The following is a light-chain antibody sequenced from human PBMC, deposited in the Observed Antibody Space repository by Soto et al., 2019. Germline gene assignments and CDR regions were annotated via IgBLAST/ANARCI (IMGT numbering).Light chain of an antibody. CDR3: VTWDDSLNAFYV. CDR1: TSNIGRNT. V-gene: IGLV1-44*01. Sequence: QSVLTQPPSASGTPGQRVTISCSGSTSNIGRNTVNWYQQLPGMAPKLLIYSNDQRPSGVPDRFSGSKSGTSASLAISGLQSEDEADYYCVTWDDSLNAFYVFGTGTKVTVL. CDR2: SND. J-gene: IGLJ1*01.